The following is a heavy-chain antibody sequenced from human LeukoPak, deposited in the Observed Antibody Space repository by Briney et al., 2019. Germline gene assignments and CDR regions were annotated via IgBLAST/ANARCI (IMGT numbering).Heavy chain of an antibody. Sequence: SVKVSCKASGGTFSSYAISWVRQAPGRGLEWMGGIIPIFGTANYAQKFQGRVTITADESTSTAYMELSSLRSEDTAVYYCATTAGEVAGTLRSDAFDIWGQGTMVTVSS. CDR3: ATTAGEVAGTLRSDAFDI. V-gene: IGHV1-69*01. CDR2: IIPIFGTA. D-gene: IGHD6-19*01. J-gene: IGHJ3*02. CDR1: GGTFSSYA.